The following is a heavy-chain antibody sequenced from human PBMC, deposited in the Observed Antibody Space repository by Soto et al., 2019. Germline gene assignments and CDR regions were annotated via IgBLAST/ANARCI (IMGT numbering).Heavy chain of an antibody. CDR2: ISGSGGST. V-gene: IGHV3-23*01. CDR3: AKDQRSSWYEIDY. D-gene: IGHD6-13*01. CDR1: GCTFSNYA. Sequence: GGSLRLSCAASGCTFSNYAVTWVSQAPGKRLEWVSTISGSGGSTYYADSVKGRFTISRDNSKNTLYLQMNSLRAEDTAVYYCAKDQRSSWYEIDYWGQGTLVTVSS. J-gene: IGHJ4*02.